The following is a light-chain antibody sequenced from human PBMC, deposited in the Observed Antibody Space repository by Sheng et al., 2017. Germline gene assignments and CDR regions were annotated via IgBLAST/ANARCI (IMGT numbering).Light chain of an antibody. V-gene: IGKV1-27*01. CDR3: QQFSYWPLT. Sequence: DIQMTQSPSSLSASVGDRVTITCRASQGISNYLAWYQQKPGKVPKLLISVASTLQSGVPSRFSGSGSGTDFTLTISSLEPEDSAVYFCQQFSYWPLTFGQGTNLEIK. CDR2: VAS. CDR1: QGISNY. J-gene: IGKJ2*01.